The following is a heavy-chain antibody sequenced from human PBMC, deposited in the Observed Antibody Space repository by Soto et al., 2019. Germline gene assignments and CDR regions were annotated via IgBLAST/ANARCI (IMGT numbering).Heavy chain of an antibody. V-gene: IGHV4-34*01. CDR3: ARGSSGYSRTVAYYHYTMDV. J-gene: IGHJ6*03. CDR2: VSPGGST. CDR1: GGSFSGYQ. Sequence: QVHLQQWGAGLLKPSETLSLTCAVHGGSFSGYQWIWIRQPPGKGLEWIGEVSPGGSTIHSPSRGGRVTISLDTPKTQFSLTLTSVTAADTAVYYCARGSSGYSRTVAYYHYTMDVWGKGTTVTVSS. D-gene: IGHD3-22*01.